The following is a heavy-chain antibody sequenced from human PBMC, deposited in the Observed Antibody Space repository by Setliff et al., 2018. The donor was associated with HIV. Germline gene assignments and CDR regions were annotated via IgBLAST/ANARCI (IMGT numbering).Heavy chain of an antibody. CDR3: AREVDVLTTSDAFDI. CDR1: GGSVSTTNYY. Sequence: SETLSLTCTVSGGSVSTTNYYWSWIRQPPGKGLEWIGYIHYSGSAAYYSPSLQSRSTISIDTSKNQFSLRLTSVTAADTAIYYCAREVDVLTTSDAFDIWGRGTMVTV. V-gene: IGHV4-30-4*08. D-gene: IGHD2-21*02. CDR2: IHYSGSAA. J-gene: IGHJ3*02.